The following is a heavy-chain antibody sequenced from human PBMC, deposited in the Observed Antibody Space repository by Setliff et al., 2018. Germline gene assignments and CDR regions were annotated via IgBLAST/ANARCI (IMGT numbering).Heavy chain of an antibody. V-gene: IGHV4-39*01. J-gene: IGHJ4*02. D-gene: IGHD2-15*01. CDR3: ARHRRSCSGASCHFDY. Sequence: SETLSLTCTVSGDSISGVSHYWGWIRQSPGRGLEWLGSIDYSGNTFYNPSLKSRVSMSVDTSTKQFSLMLSSMTAADATVYYCARHRRSCSGASCHFDYWGREALVTVSS. CDR1: GDSISGVSHY. CDR2: IDYSGNT.